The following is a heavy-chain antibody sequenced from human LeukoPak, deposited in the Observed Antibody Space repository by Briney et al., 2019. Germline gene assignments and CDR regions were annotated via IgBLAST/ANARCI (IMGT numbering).Heavy chain of an antibody. CDR3: ARGFDSLTSAPRH. D-gene: IGHD3-10*01. CDR2: IYSGGGT. V-gene: IGHV3-53*01. CDR1: GFTVSSNH. Sequence: PGGSLRLSCAASGFTVSSNHMSWVRQAPGKGLEWVSVIYSGGGTYYADSVKGRFTISRDNSKNTLYIQMNSLRAKDTAVYYCARGFDSLTSAPRHWGQGTLVTVSS. J-gene: IGHJ4*02.